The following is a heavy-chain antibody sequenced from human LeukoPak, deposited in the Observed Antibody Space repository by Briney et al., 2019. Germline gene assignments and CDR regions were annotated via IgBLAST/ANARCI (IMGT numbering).Heavy chain of an antibody. D-gene: IGHD3-10*01. CDR2: IYHSGSA. CDR1: GGSISSNNW. J-gene: IGHJ4*02. Sequence: SETLSLTCAVSGGSISSNNWWNWVRQPPGKGLEWIGEIYHSGSANYNPSLKSRVTISVDKSTNQLSLRLTSVTAADTAVYYCAKDSLWFGELLFNYFDYWGQGTLVTVSS. V-gene: IGHV4-4*02. CDR3: AKDSLWFGELLFNYFDY.